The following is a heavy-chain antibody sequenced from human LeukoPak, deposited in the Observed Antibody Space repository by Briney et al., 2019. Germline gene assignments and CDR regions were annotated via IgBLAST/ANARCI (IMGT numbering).Heavy chain of an antibody. Sequence: SETLSLTCTVSGGSISSSGYYWGWIRQSPGKGLELIGSIYYSGGTYANPSLKSRVTICVDTSKTQFSLKLPSVTAADTAVYYCARHDYGDYGTFDIWGQGTMVTVSS. CDR3: ARHDYGDYGTFDI. CDR2: IYYSGGT. CDR1: GGSISSSGYY. V-gene: IGHV4-39*01. D-gene: IGHD4-17*01. J-gene: IGHJ3*02.